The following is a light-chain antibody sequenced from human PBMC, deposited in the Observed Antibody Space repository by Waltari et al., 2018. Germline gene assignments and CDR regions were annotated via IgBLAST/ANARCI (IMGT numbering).Light chain of an antibody. V-gene: IGLV2-14*03. CDR2: DVN. CDR3: SSYRRSDIVV. Sequence: QSALTQPASVSVSPGQSITISCTGTSSDVCGYNYVSWYQHHPGKAPKIMIYDVNDRPSGVSNRFSGSKSGNTASLTISGLQAEDEADYYCSSYRRSDIVVFGGGTKLTVL. CDR1: SSDVCGYNY. J-gene: IGLJ2*01.